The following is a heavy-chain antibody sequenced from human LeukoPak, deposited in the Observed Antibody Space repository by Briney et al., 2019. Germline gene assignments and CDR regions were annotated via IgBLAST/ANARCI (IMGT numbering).Heavy chain of an antibody. V-gene: IGHV3-23*01. CDR2: ISPDNT. J-gene: IGHJ3*02. CDR3: VKEHVDRAFTRSFEI. D-gene: IGHD3-10*01. CDR1: GFTFSTNP. Sequence: GGSLRLSCAASGFTFSTNPMSWVRQAPGKGLEWVSAISPDNTYYADSVKGRLTISRDDSKNTVYLQMNSPRAEDTARYYCVKEHVDRAFTRSFEIWGQGTVVTVSS.